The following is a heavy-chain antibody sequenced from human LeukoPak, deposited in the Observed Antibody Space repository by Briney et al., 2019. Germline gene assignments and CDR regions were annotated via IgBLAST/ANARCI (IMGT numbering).Heavy chain of an antibody. CDR2: ISYDGSNK. CDR1: GFTFSSYA. V-gene: IGHV3-30-3*01. D-gene: IGHD3-3*01. J-gene: IGHJ3*02. CDR3: ASVSGYDDAFDI. Sequence: GGSLRLSCAASGFTFSSYAMHWVRQAPGKGLEWVAVISYDGSNKYYADSVKGRFTISRDNSKNTLYLQMNSLRAEDTAVYYCASVSGYDDAFDIWGQGTMVTVSS.